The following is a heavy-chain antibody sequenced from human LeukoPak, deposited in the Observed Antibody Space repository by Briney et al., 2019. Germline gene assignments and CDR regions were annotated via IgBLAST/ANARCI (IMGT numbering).Heavy chain of an antibody. Sequence: GGSLRLSCAASGFTFRSYWMSWVRQAPGKGLEWVASIKQDGSEKYSLDSVKGRFTISRDNAKNSLYLQMNSLRAEDTAVYYCARLNPPYYISGWSDYRGQGTLVTVSS. D-gene: IGHD6-19*01. CDR3: ARLNPPYYISGWSDY. V-gene: IGHV3-7*01. CDR1: GFTFRSYW. CDR2: IKQDGSEK. J-gene: IGHJ4*02.